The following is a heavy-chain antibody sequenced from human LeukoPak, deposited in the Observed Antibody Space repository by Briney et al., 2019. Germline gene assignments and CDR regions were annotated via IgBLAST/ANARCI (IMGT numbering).Heavy chain of an antibody. V-gene: IGHV1-3*01. Sequence: ASVKVSCKASGYTFTSYAMHWVRQAPGQRLEWMGWINAGNGNTKYSQKFQGRVTITRDTSASTAYMELSSLRSEDTAVYYCARDGSAAAGLYYWFDPWGQGTLVTVSS. CDR3: ARDGSAAAGLYYWFDP. J-gene: IGHJ5*02. D-gene: IGHD6-13*01. CDR1: GYTFTSYA. CDR2: INAGNGNT.